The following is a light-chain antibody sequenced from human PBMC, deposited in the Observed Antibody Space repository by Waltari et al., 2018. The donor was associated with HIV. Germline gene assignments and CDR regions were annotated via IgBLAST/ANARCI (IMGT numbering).Light chain of an antibody. J-gene: IGKJ2*01. CDR2: GAS. CDR1: QSISRY. V-gene: IGKV1-39*01. Sequence: DIQMTQSPSSLSASVGDRVTITCRASQSISRYLVWYQQKTGKAPKFLIYGASSLQSGVPSRFSGSGSGTDFTLTISSLQPEDFATYYCQHSFNAPRSVGQGTKLEIK. CDR3: QHSFNAPRS.